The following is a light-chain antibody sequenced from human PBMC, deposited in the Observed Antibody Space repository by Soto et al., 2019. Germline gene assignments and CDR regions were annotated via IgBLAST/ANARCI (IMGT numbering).Light chain of an antibody. V-gene: IGKV1-6*01. CDR2: GAS. Sequence: AIQMTQSPSSLSASVGDRVTITCRASQGIRVDVAWYQQKPGKATELLIYGASNLQSGVPSRFSGSGSGTDFTLTISGLRPEDLPSYFCLEHFSYPRTFGGGTKVEIK. CDR3: LEHFSYPRT. CDR1: QGIRVD. J-gene: IGKJ4*01.